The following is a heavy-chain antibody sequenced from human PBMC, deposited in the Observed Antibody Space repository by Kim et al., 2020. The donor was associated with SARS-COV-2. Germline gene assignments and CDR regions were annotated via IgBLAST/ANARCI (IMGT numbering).Heavy chain of an antibody. CDR2: NGKT. V-gene: IGHV1-3*01. Sequence: NGKTGYSEKFQDRVTITRDTSASTAYMELSSLRSEDTAVYYCARTRALDYWGQGTLVTVSS. CDR3: ARTRALDY. J-gene: IGHJ4*02.